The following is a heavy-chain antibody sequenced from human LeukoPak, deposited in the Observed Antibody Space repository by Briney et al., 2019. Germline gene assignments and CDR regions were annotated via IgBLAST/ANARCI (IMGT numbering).Heavy chain of an antibody. D-gene: IGHD6-13*01. CDR1: GGSFSGYY. Sequence: SETLSLTCAVYGGSFSGYYWSWIRQPPGQGLEWIGEINHSGSTNYNPSLKSRVTISVDTSKNQFSLKLSSVTAADTAVYYCARGLEAAAYRPGWAFDIWGQGTMVTVSS. CDR3: ARGLEAAAYRPGWAFDI. J-gene: IGHJ3*02. V-gene: IGHV4-34*01. CDR2: INHSGST.